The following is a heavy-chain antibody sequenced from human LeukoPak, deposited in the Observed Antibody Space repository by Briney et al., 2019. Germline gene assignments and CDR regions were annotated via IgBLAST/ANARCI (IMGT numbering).Heavy chain of an antibody. J-gene: IGHJ6*02. CDR3: ARGERYYYGMDV. Sequence: GGSLRLSCAASGCTFSSYDMHWVRQATGKGLEWVSAIGTAGDTYYPGSVKGRFTISRENAKNSLYLQMNSLKAGDTAVYYCARGERYYYGMDVWGQGTTVTVSS. CDR1: GCTFSSYD. V-gene: IGHV3-13*01. CDR2: IGTAGDT. D-gene: IGHD1-1*01.